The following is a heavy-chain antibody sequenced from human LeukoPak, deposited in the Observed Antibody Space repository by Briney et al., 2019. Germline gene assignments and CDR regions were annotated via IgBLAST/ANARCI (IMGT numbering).Heavy chain of an antibody. V-gene: IGHV3-23*01. CDR2: ISGSGGST. D-gene: IGHD3-10*01. CDR3: AKEGSSSWVPYYFDY. Sequence: GGSLRLSCAASGFTFSSYAMSWVRQAPGKGLEWVSAISGSGGSTYYADSVEGRFTISRDNSKNTLYLQMNSLRAEDTAVYYCAKEGSSSWVPYYFDYWGQGTLVTVSS. CDR1: GFTFSSYA. J-gene: IGHJ4*02.